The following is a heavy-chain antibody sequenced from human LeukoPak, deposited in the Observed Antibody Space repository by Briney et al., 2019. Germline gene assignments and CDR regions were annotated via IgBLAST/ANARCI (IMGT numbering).Heavy chain of an antibody. D-gene: IGHD3-3*01. CDR3: ARARVIFGVVHFDY. Sequence: PGGSLRLSCAASGFTFSSYWMSRVRQAPGKGLEWVTNIKQDGSEKYYVDSVKGRFTISRDNAKNSLYLQMNSLRAEDTAVYYCARARVIFGVVHFDYWGQGTLVTVSS. V-gene: IGHV3-7*01. J-gene: IGHJ4*02. CDR2: IKQDGSEK. CDR1: GFTFSSYW.